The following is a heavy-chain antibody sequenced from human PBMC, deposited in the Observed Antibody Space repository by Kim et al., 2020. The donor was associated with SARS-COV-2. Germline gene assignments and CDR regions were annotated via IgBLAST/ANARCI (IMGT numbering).Heavy chain of an antibody. Sequence: YARKFQGRVTMTRNTSISTAYMELSSLRSEDTAVYYCARALRRGMIALGYWGQGTLVTVSS. CDR3: ARALRRGMIALGY. V-gene: IGHV1-8*01. D-gene: IGHD3-22*01. J-gene: IGHJ4*02.